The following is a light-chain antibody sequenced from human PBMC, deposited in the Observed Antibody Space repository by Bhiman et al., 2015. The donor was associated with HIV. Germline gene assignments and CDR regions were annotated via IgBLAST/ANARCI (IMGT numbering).Light chain of an antibody. J-gene: IGLJ1*01. V-gene: IGLV2-8*01. CDR1: SSDIGDSDS. CDR3: CSYAVTSTYV. Sequence: QSALTQPPSASGSPGQSVTISCTGTSSDIGDSDSVSWYQQRPGKAPKLMIYEVIKRPSGVPDRFSGSKSGNTASLTVSGLQAEDEADYYCCSYAVTSTYVFGSGTRVTVL. CDR2: EVI.